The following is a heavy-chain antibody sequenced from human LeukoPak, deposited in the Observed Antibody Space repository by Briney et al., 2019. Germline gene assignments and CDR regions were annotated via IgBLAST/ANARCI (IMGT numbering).Heavy chain of an antibody. CDR2: IYYSGST. J-gene: IGHJ4*02. CDR1: GGSISSYY. CDR3: ARHGASGSDY. V-gene: IGHV4-59*08. Sequence: PSETLSLTCTVSGGSISSYYWSWIRQPPGKGLEWIGYIYYSGSTNYNPSLKSRVTISVDTSKNQFSLKLSSVTAADTAVYYCARHGASGSDYWGQGTLVTVSS. D-gene: IGHD1-14*01.